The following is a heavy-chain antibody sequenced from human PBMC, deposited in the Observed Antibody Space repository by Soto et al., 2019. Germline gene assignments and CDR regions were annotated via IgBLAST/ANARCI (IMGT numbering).Heavy chain of an antibody. J-gene: IGHJ4*02. CDR2: ISYDGSNK. CDR3: AKDYYGSGSYFDY. Sequence: GGSLRLSCAASGFTFSSYGMHWVRQAPGKGLEWVAVISYDGSNKYYADSVKGRFTTSRDNSKNTLYLQMNSLRAEDTAVYYCAKDYYGSGSYFDYWGQGTLVTVSS. CDR1: GFTFSSYG. D-gene: IGHD3-10*01. V-gene: IGHV3-30*18.